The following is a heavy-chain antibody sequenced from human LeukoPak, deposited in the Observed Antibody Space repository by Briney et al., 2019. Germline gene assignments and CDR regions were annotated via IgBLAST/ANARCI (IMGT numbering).Heavy chain of an antibody. D-gene: IGHD3-10*01. CDR2: INHSGST. Sequence: SETLSLICAVYVRSFSGYYWSWIRQPPGKGLEWIGEINHSGSTNYNPSLKSRVTISVDTSKNQFYLKLSSVTAADEAVYYHARRSITMVRGVINHLYYYYSYMDVWGKGTTVTVSS. V-gene: IGHV4-34*01. CDR1: VRSFSGYY. J-gene: IGHJ6*03. CDR3: ARRSITMVRGVINHLYYYYSYMDV.